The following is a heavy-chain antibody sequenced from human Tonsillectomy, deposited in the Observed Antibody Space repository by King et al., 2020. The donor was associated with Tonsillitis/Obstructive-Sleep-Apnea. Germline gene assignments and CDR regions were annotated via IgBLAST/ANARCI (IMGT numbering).Heavy chain of an antibody. J-gene: IGHJ5*02. CDR1: GGSIRSYY. V-gene: IGHV4-59*01. Sequence: QLQESGPGLVKPSETLSPTCTVSGGSIRSYYWNWIRQPPGKGLEWMGYIYYSGSTNYNPSLKSRVTISVDTSKNQFSLKLSSVTAADTAVYYCARGYSRAWYLWGQGTLVTVSS. CDR3: ARGYSRAWYL. CDR2: IYYSGST. D-gene: IGHD6-19*01.